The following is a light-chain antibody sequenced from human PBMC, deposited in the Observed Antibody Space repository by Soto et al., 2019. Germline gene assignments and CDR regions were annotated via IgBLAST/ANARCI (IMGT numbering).Light chain of an antibody. CDR1: QSVGSD. CDR2: DTV. Sequence: EIVMTQSPATLSVSPGERATLSCRASQSVGSDLAWYQQKPGQAPRLVIYDTVSRAAGVPGRFSGSGSGTEFTLTISSLQSEDYGVYFCQQYVNWPKTFGHGTKV. J-gene: IGKJ1*01. V-gene: IGKV3-15*01. CDR3: QQYVNWPKT.